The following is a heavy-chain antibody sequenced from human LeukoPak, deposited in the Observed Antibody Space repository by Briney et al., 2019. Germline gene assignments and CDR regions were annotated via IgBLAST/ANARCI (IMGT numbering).Heavy chain of an antibody. Sequence: TSETLSLTCTVSGYSIGSGFHWGWIRQPPGKGLEWIGYIYTSGSTNYNPSLKSRVTISVDTSKNQFSLQLSSVTAADTAVYYCARILAYCGGDCHDAFDIWGQGTMVTVSS. CDR3: ARILAYCGGDCHDAFDI. CDR1: GYSIGSGFH. CDR2: IYTSGST. D-gene: IGHD2-21*02. J-gene: IGHJ3*02. V-gene: IGHV4-4*09.